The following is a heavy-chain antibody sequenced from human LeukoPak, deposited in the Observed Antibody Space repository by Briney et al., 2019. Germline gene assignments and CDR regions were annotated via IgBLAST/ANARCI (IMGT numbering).Heavy chain of an antibody. J-gene: IGHJ4*02. D-gene: IGHD5-24*01. CDR3: AREDGSFDY. V-gene: IGHV1-2*02. Sequence: GASVKVSCKASGYTFTGYYIHWVRQAPGQGLEWMGWINPISGGTNYAEKFRGRVTTTRDTSINTAYMEVTRLTSDDTAVYYCAREDGSFDYWGQGTLVIVSS. CDR2: INPISGGT. CDR1: GYTFTGYY.